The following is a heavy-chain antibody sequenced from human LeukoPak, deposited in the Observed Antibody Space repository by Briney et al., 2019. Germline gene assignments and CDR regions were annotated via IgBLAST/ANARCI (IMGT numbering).Heavy chain of an antibody. J-gene: IGHJ4*02. V-gene: IGHV4-38-2*02. Sequence: SETLSLTCTVSGYSISSGYYWGWIRQPPGKGLEWIGSIYYNGNTYYSPSLKSRVTVSLDTSENQFSLKLSSVTAADTAVYYCARITPKGYSLDHWGLGILVTVSS. CDR1: GYSISSGYY. CDR3: ARITPKGYSLDH. CDR2: IYYNGNT. D-gene: IGHD2-15*01.